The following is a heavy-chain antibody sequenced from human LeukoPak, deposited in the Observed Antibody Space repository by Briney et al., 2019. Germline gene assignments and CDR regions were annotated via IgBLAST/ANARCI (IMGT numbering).Heavy chain of an antibody. CDR3: VRVVTTSSGWYHFDN. Sequence: GGSLRLSCAASGFAITDHHMDWVRQAPGKGMEWVGRSQTTKPNSCTTEYAASVKGRFTISRDDSKNSLYLQLNSLKTEDTAVYYYVRVVTTSSGWYHFDNWGQGTLVTVSS. J-gene: IGHJ4*02. CDR2: SQTTKPNSCTT. CDR1: GFAITDHH. D-gene: IGHD6-13*01. V-gene: IGHV3-72*01.